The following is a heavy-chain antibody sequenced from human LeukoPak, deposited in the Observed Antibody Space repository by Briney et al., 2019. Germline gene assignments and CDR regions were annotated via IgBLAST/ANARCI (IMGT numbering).Heavy chain of an antibody. V-gene: IGHV4-4*08. CDR1: GGSMFSYY. J-gene: IGHJ2*01. Sequence: SETLSLTCSVSGGSMFSYYWNWIRQPPGKGLEWIGYIYSNGITKYSPSLRSRGTISFATSRNQFSLRLTSVTAADTDIYYCARRAYYDSSGYHPTSGYFDLWGRGTLVTVSS. CDR3: ARRAYYDSSGYHPTSGYFDL. D-gene: IGHD3-22*01. CDR2: IYSNGIT.